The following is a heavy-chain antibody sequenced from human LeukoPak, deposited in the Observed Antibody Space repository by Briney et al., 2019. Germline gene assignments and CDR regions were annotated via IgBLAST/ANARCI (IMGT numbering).Heavy chain of an antibody. D-gene: IGHD1-26*01. CDR1: GYSISSGYY. J-gene: IGHJ4*02. V-gene: IGHV4-38-2*02. CDR2: IYYSGST. CDR3: ASELLPDY. Sequence: SETLSLTCTVSGYSISSGYYWGWIRQPPGKGLEWIGSIYYSGSTYYNPSLKSRVTISVDTSKNRFSLKLSSVTAADTAVYYCASELLPDYWGQGTLVTVSS.